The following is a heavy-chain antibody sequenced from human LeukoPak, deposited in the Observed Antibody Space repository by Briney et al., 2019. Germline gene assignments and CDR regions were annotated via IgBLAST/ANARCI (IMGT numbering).Heavy chain of an antibody. D-gene: IGHD5-24*01. V-gene: IGHV3-21*01. CDR1: GFTFSSYS. CDR2: ISSSSSYI. Sequence: GGPLRPSCAASGFTFSSYSMNWVRQAPGKGLEWVSSISSSSSYIYYADSVKGRFTISRDNAKNSLYLQMNSLTAEATAVYYGAGRPPPREMIGWGQGTLVTVSS. J-gene: IGHJ4*02. CDR3: AGRPPPREMIG.